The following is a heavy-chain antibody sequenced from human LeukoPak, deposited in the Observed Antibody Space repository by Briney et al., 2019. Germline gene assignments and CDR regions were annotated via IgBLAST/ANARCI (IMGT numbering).Heavy chain of an antibody. CDR2: IYYSGST. CDR3: ARAIGQLTIGQFDY. J-gene: IGHJ4*02. D-gene: IGHD6-6*01. Sequence: SETLSLTCTVSGGSISSYYWSWIRQPPGKGLEWIGYIYYSGSTNYNPSLKSRVTISVDTSKNQFSLKLSSVTAADTAVYYCARAIGQLTIGQFDYWGQGTLITVSS. V-gene: IGHV4-59*01. CDR1: GGSISSYY.